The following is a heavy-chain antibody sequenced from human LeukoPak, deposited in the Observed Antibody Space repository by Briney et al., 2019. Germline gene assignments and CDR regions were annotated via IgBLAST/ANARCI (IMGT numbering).Heavy chain of an antibody. J-gene: IGHJ4*02. CDR2: MNPNSGNT. Sequence: EASVKVSCKASGYTFTSYDIIWVRQATGQGLEWMGWMNPNSGNTGYAQKFQGRVTMTRNTSISTAYMELSSLRSEDTAVYYCARVWAASWTALFDYWGQGTLVTVSS. CDR3: ARVWAASWTALFDY. D-gene: IGHD3-16*01. CDR1: GYTFTSYD. V-gene: IGHV1-8*01.